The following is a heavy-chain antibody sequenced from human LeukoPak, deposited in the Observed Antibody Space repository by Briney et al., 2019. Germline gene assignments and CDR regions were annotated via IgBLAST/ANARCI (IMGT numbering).Heavy chain of an antibody. CDR2: IYYSGST. J-gene: IGHJ2*01. Sequence: SETLSLTCTVSGGSISSSSYYWGWIRQPPGKGLEWIGSIYYSGSTYYNPSLKSRVTISVDTSKNQFSLKLSSVTAADTAVYYCARKTDYGDPGVWYFDLWGRGTLVTVSS. V-gene: IGHV4-39*07. CDR1: GGSISSSSYY. D-gene: IGHD4-17*01. CDR3: ARKTDYGDPGVWYFDL.